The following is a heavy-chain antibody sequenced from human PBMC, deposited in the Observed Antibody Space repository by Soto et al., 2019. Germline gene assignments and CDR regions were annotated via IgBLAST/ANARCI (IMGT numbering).Heavy chain of an antibody. CDR2: VHFSGST. Sequence: PSETLSLTCTVSGGSISSYYWSWIRQAPGKGLEWVGYVHFSGSTTYNPSLAPRLNISFDMSKSQVYLQLTSVTAADTAVYYCARFGAAAAHDDNWGRGVLVTVS. CDR1: GGSISSYY. D-gene: IGHD6-13*01. J-gene: IGHJ4*01. CDR3: ARFGAAAAHDDN. V-gene: IGHV4-59*01.